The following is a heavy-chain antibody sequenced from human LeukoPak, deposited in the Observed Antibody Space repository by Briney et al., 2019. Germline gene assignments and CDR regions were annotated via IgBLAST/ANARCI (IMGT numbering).Heavy chain of an antibody. V-gene: IGHV3-7*01. CDR2: IKQDGSEK. CDR3: ARESYSSGYYYDY. J-gene: IGHJ4*02. CDR1: GFTFSSYW. D-gene: IGHD3-22*01. Sequence: GGSLRLSCAASGFTFSSYWMSWVRQAPGKGLEWVANIKQDGSEKYYVDSVKGRFTISRDNAKNSLYLQMNSLRAEDTAVYYCARESYSSGYYYDYWGQGTLVTVSS.